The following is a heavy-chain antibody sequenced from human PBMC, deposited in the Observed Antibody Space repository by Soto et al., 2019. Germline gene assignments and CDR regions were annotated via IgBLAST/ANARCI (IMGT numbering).Heavy chain of an antibody. CDR1: GFTFNNYA. D-gene: IGHD2-21*02. CDR3: AKGRTIVVVTTSLDS. V-gene: IGHV3-23*01. CDR2: IINTGDSR. Sequence: EVHLLESGGGLIQPGGSLRLSCAASGFTFNNYAMAWVRQAPGKGLEWVSSIINTGDSRYYADSVKGRFTISRDNSKNTLYLQMNSLSADDTAVYYCAKGRTIVVVTTSLDSWGQGTLVTVS. J-gene: IGHJ4*02.